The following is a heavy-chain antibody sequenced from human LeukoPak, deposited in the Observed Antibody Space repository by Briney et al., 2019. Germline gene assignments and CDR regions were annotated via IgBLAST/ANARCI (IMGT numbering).Heavy chain of an antibody. Sequence: SETLSLTCTVSGGSISDDGYYWSWIRQLPGKGLEWIGHIYYGGTTEYNPSLESRITISVATSKTQFSLKLNSVTAADTPVYYCARGGATVTDYWGQGNLVTVSS. CDR3: ARGGATVTDY. CDR1: GGSISDDGYY. J-gene: IGHJ4*02. D-gene: IGHD4-17*01. V-gene: IGHV4-31*03. CDR2: IYYGGTT.